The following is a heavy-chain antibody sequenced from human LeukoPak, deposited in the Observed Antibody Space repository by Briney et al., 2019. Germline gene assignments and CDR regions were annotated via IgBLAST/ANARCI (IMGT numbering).Heavy chain of an antibody. CDR2: ISSSSSYI. CDR1: GFPFRSYS. V-gene: IGHV3-21*01. Sequence: GGSLRLSCAASGFPFRSYSMNWVRQAPGKGLEWVSSISSSSSYIYYADSVKARFTMYRDNAKTSLYLQMNSLRAEDTAVYYCVRDGGSVEMATIGDYWGQGTLVTVSS. J-gene: IGHJ4*02. D-gene: IGHD5-24*01. CDR3: VRDGGSVEMATIGDY.